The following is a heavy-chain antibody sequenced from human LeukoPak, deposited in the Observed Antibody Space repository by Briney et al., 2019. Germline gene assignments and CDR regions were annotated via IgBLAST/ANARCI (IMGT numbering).Heavy chain of an antibody. CDR1: GFTFSSYA. CDR2: ISGSGGST. J-gene: IGHJ4*02. CDR3: AKEYYYDSSGYRGVYFDY. V-gene: IGHV3-23*01. Sequence: GGSLRLSCAASGFTFSSYAMSWVRQAPGKGLEWVSAISGSGGSTYYADSVKGRFTISRDNSKNTLYLQMNSLRAEDTAVYYCAKEYYYDSSGYRGVYFDYWGQGTLVTVSS. D-gene: IGHD3-22*01.